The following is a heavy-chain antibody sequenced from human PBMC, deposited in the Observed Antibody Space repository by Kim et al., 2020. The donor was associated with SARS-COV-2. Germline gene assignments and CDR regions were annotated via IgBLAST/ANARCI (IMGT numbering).Heavy chain of an antibody. V-gene: IGHV1-3*01. CDR3: ARDPSSSWTGGWFDP. J-gene: IGHJ5*02. Sequence: ASVKVSCKASGYTFTSYAMHWVRQAPGQRLEWMGWINAGNGNTKYSQKFQGRVTITRDTSTSTAYMELSSLRSEDTAVYYCARDPSSSWTGGWFDPWGQGTLVTVSS. D-gene: IGHD6-13*01. CDR2: INAGNGNT. CDR1: GYTFTSYA.